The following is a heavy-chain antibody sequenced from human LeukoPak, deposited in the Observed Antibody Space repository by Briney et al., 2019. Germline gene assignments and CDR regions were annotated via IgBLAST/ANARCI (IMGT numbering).Heavy chain of an antibody. CDR2: IKQDGSEK. V-gene: IGHV3-7*03. J-gene: IGHJ6*03. CDR3: ARCGSSWYDYYYYMDV. Sequence: PGGSLRLSCAASGFTFSSYWMSWVRQAPGKGLEWVANIKQDGSEKYYVDSVKGRFTISRDDAKNSLYLQMNSLRAEDTALYHCARCGSSWYDYYYYMDVWGKGTTVTISS. D-gene: IGHD6-13*01. CDR1: GFTFSSYW.